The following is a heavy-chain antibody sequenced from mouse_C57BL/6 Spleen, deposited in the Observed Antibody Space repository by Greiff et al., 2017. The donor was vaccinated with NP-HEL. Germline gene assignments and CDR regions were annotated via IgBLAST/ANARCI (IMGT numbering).Heavy chain of an antibody. Sequence: QVQLQQSGAELVKPGASVKMSCKASGYTFTSYWITWVKQRPGQGLEWIGDIYPGSGSTNYNEKFKSKATLTVDTSSSTAYMQLSSLTSEDSAVYYCARSYYYGSSLTAYWGQETQVTVSA. V-gene: IGHV1-55*01. CDR1: GYTFTSYW. CDR3: ARSYYYGSSLTAY. CDR2: IYPGSGST. J-gene: IGHJ3*01. D-gene: IGHD1-1*01.